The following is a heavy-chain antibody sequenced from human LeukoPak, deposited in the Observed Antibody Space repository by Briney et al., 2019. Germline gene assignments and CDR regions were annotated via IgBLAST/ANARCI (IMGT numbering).Heavy chain of an antibody. J-gene: IGHJ3*02. V-gene: IGHV4-59*01. D-gene: IGHD4-17*01. CDR3: ARQDTVTTNAFDI. CDR2: IYYSGST. CDR1: GGSISSYY. Sequence: SETLSLTCTVSGGSISSYYWSWIRQPPGKGLEWIGYIYYSGSTNYNPSLKNRVTISVDTSKNQFSLKLSSLTAADTAVYYCARQDTVTTNAFDIWGQGTMVTVSS.